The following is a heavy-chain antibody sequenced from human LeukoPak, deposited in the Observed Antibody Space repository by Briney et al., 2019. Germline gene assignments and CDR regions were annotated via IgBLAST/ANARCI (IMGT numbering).Heavy chain of an antibody. CDR1: GFTFSSYS. Sequence: PAGSLRLSCSASGFTFSSYSMIWVRQAPGKGLEWVSSISNSSSYIYYADSVKGRFTISRDNAKNSLYLQMNSLRAEDTAVYYCAREAPPEDYVIWQWLPRDYYGMDVWGQGTTVTVSS. CDR2: ISNSSSYI. J-gene: IGHJ6*02. D-gene: IGHD6-19*01. CDR3: AREAPPEDYVIWQWLPRDYYGMDV. V-gene: IGHV3-21*01.